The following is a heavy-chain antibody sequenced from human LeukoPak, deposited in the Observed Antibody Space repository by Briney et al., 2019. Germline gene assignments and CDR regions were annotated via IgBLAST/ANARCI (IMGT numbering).Heavy chain of an antibody. Sequence: GASVKVSCKASGYTFTNYGISWVRQAPGQGLEWMGGIIPIFGTANYAQKFQGRVTITADKSTSTAYMELSSLRSEDTAVYYCASNSITIFGVAQDAFDIWGQGTMVTVSS. D-gene: IGHD3-3*01. CDR1: GYTFTNYG. J-gene: IGHJ3*02. CDR3: ASNSITIFGVAQDAFDI. CDR2: IIPIFGTA. V-gene: IGHV1-69*06.